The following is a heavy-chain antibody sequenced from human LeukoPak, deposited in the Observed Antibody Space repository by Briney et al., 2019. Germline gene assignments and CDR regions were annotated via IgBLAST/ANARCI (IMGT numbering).Heavy chain of an antibody. CDR1: GFTFSSYE. Sequence: PGGSLRLSCAASGFTFSSYEMNWVRQAPGKGLEWVSYISSSGSTIYYADSVKGRFTISRDNAKNSLYLQMNSLRAEDTAVYYCARVVRYFDHGGLDPWGQGTLVTVSS. CDR3: ARVVRYFDHGGLDP. J-gene: IGHJ5*02. D-gene: IGHD3-9*01. CDR2: ISSSGSTI. V-gene: IGHV3-48*03.